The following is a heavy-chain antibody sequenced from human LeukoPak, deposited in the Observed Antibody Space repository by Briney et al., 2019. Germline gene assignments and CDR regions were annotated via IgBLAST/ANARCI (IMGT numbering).Heavy chain of an antibody. CDR1: GYTFTSYG. Sequence: GASVRVSCKASGYTFTSYGISWGRQAPGQGLEWMGWISAYNVNTNYAQKLQGRVTMTTDTSTSTAYMELRSLRSDDTAVYYGAIHSHGGYISGESDSWGQGTLVTVSS. CDR3: AIHSHGGYISGESDS. D-gene: IGHD3-10*01. V-gene: IGHV1-18*01. CDR2: ISAYNVNT. J-gene: IGHJ4*02.